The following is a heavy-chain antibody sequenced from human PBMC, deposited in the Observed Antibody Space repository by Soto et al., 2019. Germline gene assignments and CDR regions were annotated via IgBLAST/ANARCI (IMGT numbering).Heavy chain of an antibody. CDR1: GYSISSGDYY. Sequence: SETLSLTCTVSGYSISSGDYYWSWIRQPPGKGLEWIGYIYYSGSTYYNPSLKSRVTISVDTSKNQFSLKLSSVTAADTAVYYCARAKMVRGVIWFDPWGQGTLVTVSS. CDR3: ARAKMVRGVIWFDP. V-gene: IGHV4-30-4*01. J-gene: IGHJ5*02. CDR2: IYYSGST. D-gene: IGHD3-10*01.